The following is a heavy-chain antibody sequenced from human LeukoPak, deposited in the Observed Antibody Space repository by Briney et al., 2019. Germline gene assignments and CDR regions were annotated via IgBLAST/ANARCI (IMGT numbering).Heavy chain of an antibody. Sequence: PGRSLRLSCAASGFTFSSYAMHWVRQAPGKGLEWVAVISYEYYADSVKGRFTTSRDNSKNTLYLQMNSLRPEDTAVYYCAKDTGDYVWGSYPYDYWGQGTLVTVSS. V-gene: IGHV3-30*04. J-gene: IGHJ4*02. CDR2: ISYE. D-gene: IGHD3-16*02. CDR3: AKDTGDYVWGSYPYDY. CDR1: GFTFSSYA.